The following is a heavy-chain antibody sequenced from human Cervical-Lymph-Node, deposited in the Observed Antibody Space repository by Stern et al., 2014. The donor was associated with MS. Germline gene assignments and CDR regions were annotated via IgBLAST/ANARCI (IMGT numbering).Heavy chain of an antibody. Sequence: QVQLMQSGTEVKKSGASVRVSCKASGYTFSIYYMHWVRQAPGQGLEWLGIINPATGGTTYAQKFQDRVTMTNDTSTSTLYLEMSSLISEDTAVYYCARQNMVRGVTELDFWGQGTLVTVSS. J-gene: IGHJ4*02. D-gene: IGHD3-10*01. CDR1: GYTFSIYY. CDR3: ARQNMVRGVTELDF. CDR2: INPATGGT. V-gene: IGHV1-46*01.